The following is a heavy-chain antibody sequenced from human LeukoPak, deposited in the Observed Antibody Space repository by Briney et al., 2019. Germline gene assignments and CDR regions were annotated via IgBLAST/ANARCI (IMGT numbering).Heavy chain of an antibody. D-gene: IGHD1-26*01. CDR2: ISYSGST. J-gene: IGHJ3*02. Sequence: SETLSLTCTVSGGSIGTYYWRWIRQPPGKGLEWIGYISYSGSTNYNPSLKSRVTISVDTSRNQFSLNLSSVTAADTAVYYCARDRRLDLLHAFDIWGQGTMVTVSS. V-gene: IGHV4-59*01. CDR3: ARDRRLDLLHAFDI. CDR1: GGSIGTYY.